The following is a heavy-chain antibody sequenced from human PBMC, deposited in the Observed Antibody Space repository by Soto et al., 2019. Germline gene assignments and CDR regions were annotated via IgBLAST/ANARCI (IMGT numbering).Heavy chain of an antibody. J-gene: IGHJ4*02. CDR3: ARRSSGWYFDY. CDR2: ISGSGCST. V-gene: IGHV3-23*01. Sequence: EVQLLESGGGLVQPGGSLRLSCAAPGFTFSNYAMNWVRQAPGKGLEWVSVISGSGCSTYYADSVKGRVTISRDNSKNTLYLQMNSLRGADTAVYYCARRSSGWYFDYWGQGTLVTGSS. CDR1: GFTFSNYA. D-gene: IGHD6-19*01.